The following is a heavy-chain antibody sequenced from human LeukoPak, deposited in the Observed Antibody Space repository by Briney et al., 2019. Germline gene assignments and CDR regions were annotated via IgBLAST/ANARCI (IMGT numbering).Heavy chain of an antibody. D-gene: IGHD6-13*01. CDR3: ARDRGYSSSWYWAEYYYYYGMDV. Sequence: GGPLRLSCAASGFTFSSYAMHWVRQAPGKGLEWVAVISYDGSNKYYADSVKGRFTISRDNSKNTLYLQMNSLRAEDTAVYYCARDRGYSSSWYWAEYYYYYGMDVWGQGTTVTVSS. CDR1: GFTFSSYA. V-gene: IGHV3-30-3*01. J-gene: IGHJ6*02. CDR2: ISYDGSNK.